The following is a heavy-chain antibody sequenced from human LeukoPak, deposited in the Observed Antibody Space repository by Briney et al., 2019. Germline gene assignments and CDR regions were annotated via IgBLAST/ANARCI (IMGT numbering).Heavy chain of an antibody. CDR3: ARGWGGEDWFDP. D-gene: IGHD3-16*01. CDR1: GYTFTGYY. Sequence: ASVKVSCKASGYTFTGYYMHWVRQAPGQGLEWMGRINPNRGGTNYAQKFHDRVTMTRETSIRSAHMAPSRLRSDDTAVYYCARGWGGEDWFDPWGQGTLVTVSS. J-gene: IGHJ5*02. V-gene: IGHV1-2*06. CDR2: INPNRGGT.